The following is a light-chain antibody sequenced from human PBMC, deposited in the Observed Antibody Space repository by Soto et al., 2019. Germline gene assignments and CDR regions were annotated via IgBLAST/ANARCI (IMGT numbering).Light chain of an antibody. CDR3: CSYAGTFTYV. CDR2: DVN. J-gene: IGLJ1*01. CDR1: RRDIGGYDF. V-gene: IGLV2-11*01. Sequence: QSVLIQPPSASGSPGQSVTISCTGTRRDIGGYDFVSWYQQHPGKAPKLIIYDVNQRPSGVPDRFSGSMSGNTASLTISGLQAEDEADYYCCSYAGTFTYVFGTGTKVTV.